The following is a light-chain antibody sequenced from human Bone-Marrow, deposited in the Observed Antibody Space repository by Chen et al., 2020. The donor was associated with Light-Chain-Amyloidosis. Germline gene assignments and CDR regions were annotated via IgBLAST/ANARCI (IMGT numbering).Light chain of an antibody. Sequence: YGLPQPPSVPVSPGQTARITCSGDDLPTKYAYWYQQKPGQAPVLVIHRDTERPSGISQRFSGSSAGTTATLTISGVQAEDEADYHCQSADSSGTYEVIFGGGTKLTVL. CDR2: RDT. V-gene: IGLV3-25*03. CDR3: QSADSSGTYEVI. CDR1: DLPTKY. J-gene: IGLJ2*01.